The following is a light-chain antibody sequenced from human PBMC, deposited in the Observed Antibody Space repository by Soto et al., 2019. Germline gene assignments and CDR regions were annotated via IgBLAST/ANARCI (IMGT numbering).Light chain of an antibody. CDR1: QVISSW. Sequence: DIQMTQSPSSVSASVGDRVTITCRASQVISSWLAWYQQKPGKAAKLMIYAASSLQSGVPSRFSGSGAETDFTLTISSLQPEDFATYYCQQANSFPSLTFGGGTKVEIK. CDR3: QQANSFPSLT. J-gene: IGKJ4*01. CDR2: AAS. V-gene: IGKV1-12*02.